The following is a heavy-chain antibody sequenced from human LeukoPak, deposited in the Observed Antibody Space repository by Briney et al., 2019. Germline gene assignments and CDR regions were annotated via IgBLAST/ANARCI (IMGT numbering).Heavy chain of an antibody. CDR1: GGSFSGYY. CDR2: ISSSGTTI. J-gene: IGHJ6*02. Sequence: KPSETLSLTCAVYGGSFSGYYWSWIRQAPGKGLEWVSYISSSGTTIYYADSVKGRFTISRDNAKNSLYLHMNSLRAEDTAVYYCARDDMDYGDSRIYYYYGMDVWGQGTTVTVSS. D-gene: IGHD4-17*01. CDR3: ARDDMDYGDSRIYYYYGMDV. V-gene: IGHV3-11*01.